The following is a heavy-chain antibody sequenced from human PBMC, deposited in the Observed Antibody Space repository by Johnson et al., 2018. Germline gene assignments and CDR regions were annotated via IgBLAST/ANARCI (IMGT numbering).Heavy chain of an antibody. J-gene: IGHJ6*03. CDR1: GFTFSSYG. CDR2: ISYDGRNK. V-gene: IGHV3-30*18. D-gene: IGHD5-12*01. Sequence: QVQLVQSGGGVVQPGRSLRLSCAASGFTFSSYGMHWVRQAPGKGLEWVAVISYDGRNKYYADSVKGRFTISRNSSKNTLYLQMNSLRAEDTAVYYCAKEEGYSGYGYYYMDVWGKGTTVIVSS. CDR3: AKEEGYSGYGYYYMDV.